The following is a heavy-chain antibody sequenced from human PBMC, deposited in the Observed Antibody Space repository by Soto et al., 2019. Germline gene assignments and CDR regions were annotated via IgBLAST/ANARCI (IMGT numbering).Heavy chain of an antibody. Sequence: GGSLRLACAASGFTFSSYSMNWVRQAPGKGLEWVSYISSSSSTIYYADSVKGRFTISRDNAKNSLYLQMNSLRDEDTAVYYCARGDDYSNYDTAYYFDYWGQGTLVTVSS. CDR1: GFTFSSYS. D-gene: IGHD4-4*01. CDR2: ISSSSSTI. CDR3: ARGDDYSNYDTAYYFDY. V-gene: IGHV3-48*02. J-gene: IGHJ4*02.